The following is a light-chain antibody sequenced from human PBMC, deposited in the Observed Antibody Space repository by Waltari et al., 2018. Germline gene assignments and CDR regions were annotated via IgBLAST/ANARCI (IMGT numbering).Light chain of an antibody. Sequence: ENEKTQSPCYLFAFVGEKVTITCRASQEISNHLSWFQQKPGKAPKLLIYGVSNLDTGISSRFSGGGSRADFTLIINDLQPEDFATYYCQQYDSLTLLTFGQGTRLE. CDR1: QEISNH. V-gene: IGKV1-33*01. CDR2: GVS. CDR3: QQYDSLTLLT. J-gene: IGKJ5*01.